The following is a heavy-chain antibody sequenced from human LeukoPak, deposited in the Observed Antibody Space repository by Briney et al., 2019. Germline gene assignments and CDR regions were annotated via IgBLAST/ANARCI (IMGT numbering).Heavy chain of an antibody. CDR1: GYSFTSYW. CDR2: IDPSDSYT. J-gene: IGHJ4*02. V-gene: IGHV5-10-1*01. CDR3: ARHHSSIWAPFDY. Sequence: GESLRISRKGSGYSFTSYWISWVRQMPGKGLEWMGKIDPSDSYTNYSPSFQGHVTISADRSISTAYLQWSSLKASDTAMYYCARHHSSIWAPFDYWGQGTLVTVSS. D-gene: IGHD6-13*01.